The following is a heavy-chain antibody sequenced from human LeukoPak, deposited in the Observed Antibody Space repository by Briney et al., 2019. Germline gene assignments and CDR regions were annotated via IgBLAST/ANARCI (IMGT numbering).Heavy chain of an antibody. CDR2: IYWNDDK. Sequence: SGPTLVNPRQTLTLTCTFSGFSRSTNGVGVGWIRHPPGKALEWLALIYWNDDKLYSPSLKSRLTLSKDTSKDQVVLTMTNMHPVDTATYYCAHRPAGITALDYWGQGTLVTVSS. CDR3: AHRPAGITALDY. V-gene: IGHV2-5*01. D-gene: IGHD6-13*01. CDR1: GFSRSTNGVG. J-gene: IGHJ4*02.